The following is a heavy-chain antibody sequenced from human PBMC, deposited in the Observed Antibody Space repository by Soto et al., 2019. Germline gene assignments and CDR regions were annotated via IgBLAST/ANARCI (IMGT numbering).Heavy chain of an antibody. J-gene: IGHJ6*02. Sequence: SETLSLTCTVSGGSISSYYWSWIRQPPGKGLEWIGYIYYSGSTNYNPSLKSRVTISVDTSKNQFSLKLSSVTAADTAVYYCARGYYDFWSGVYYHGMDVWGQGTTVTVSS. D-gene: IGHD3-3*01. CDR1: GGSISSYY. V-gene: IGHV4-59*01. CDR2: IYYSGST. CDR3: ARGYYDFWSGVYYHGMDV.